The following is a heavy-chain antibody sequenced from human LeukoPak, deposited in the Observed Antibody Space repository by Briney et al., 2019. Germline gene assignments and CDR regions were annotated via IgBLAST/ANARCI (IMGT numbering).Heavy chain of an antibody. J-gene: IGHJ4*02. D-gene: IGHD5-12*01. V-gene: IGHV1-2*02. CDR1: GYTFSAFY. CDR3: ARVDTVGTVNPFY. Sequence: ASVKVSCKTSGYTFSAFYIHWVRQVPGQGLEWMGWLRPDTGATNFAQNFLGRVTMTGDTSISTAYMELSRLRPDDTTVYYCARVDTVGTVNPFYWGQGTLVTVSS. CDR2: LRPDTGAT.